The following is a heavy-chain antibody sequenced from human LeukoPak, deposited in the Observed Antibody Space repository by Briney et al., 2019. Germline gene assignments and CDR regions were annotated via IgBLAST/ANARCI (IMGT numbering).Heavy chain of an antibody. CDR1: GYSFSNYW. V-gene: IGHV5-51*01. Sequence: HGESLKISCEGSGYSFSNYWIGWVRQMPGKGLEWMGIIYPGDYETRYSPSFQGLVTISVDKSISTAYLQWSSLKASDTAMYYCAIPPGYCGNGCSFDHWGQGTLVTVSS. J-gene: IGHJ4*02. CDR2: IYPGDYET. CDR3: AIPPGYCGNGCSFDH. D-gene: IGHD2-21*02.